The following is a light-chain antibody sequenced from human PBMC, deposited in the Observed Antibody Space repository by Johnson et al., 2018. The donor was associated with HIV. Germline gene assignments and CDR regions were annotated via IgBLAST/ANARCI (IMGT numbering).Light chain of an antibody. J-gene: IGLJ1*01. Sequence: QSVLTQSPSVYAAPGQQVTISCSGSSSNIGPFYVSWYQQLPGTAPKLLIYENGKRPSGIPDRFSGSKSGTSATLVITGLQTGDEAVDYCGTWDSLRALWAFGTGTKVTV. CDR1: SSNIGPFY. V-gene: IGLV1-51*02. CDR3: GTWDSLRALWA. CDR2: ENG.